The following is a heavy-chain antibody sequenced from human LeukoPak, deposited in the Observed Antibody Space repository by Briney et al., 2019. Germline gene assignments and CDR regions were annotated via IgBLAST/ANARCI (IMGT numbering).Heavy chain of an antibody. CDR2: IWYDGSNK. J-gene: IGHJ4*02. V-gene: IGHV3-33*01. CDR1: GFTFSSNG. D-gene: IGHD3-10*01. Sequence: GGSLRLSCAASGFTFSSNGMHWVRPAPGKGLEWVAVIWYDGSNKYYADSVKGRFTISRDNSKNTLYLQMNSLRDEDTAVYYCARDRGDGSGTYCDYWGRGTLVTVSS. CDR3: ARDRGDGSGTYCDY.